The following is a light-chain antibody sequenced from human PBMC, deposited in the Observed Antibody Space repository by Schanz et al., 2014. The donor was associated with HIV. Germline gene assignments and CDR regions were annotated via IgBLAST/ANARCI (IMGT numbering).Light chain of an antibody. V-gene: IGLV2-14*01. CDR1: SIDAGGYNY. Sequence: QSALTQPPSASGSPGQSITISCTGTSIDAGGYNYVSWYQQHPGKAPKLMIYDVTYRPSGVSNRFSGSKSGDTASLTISGLQAEDEADYYCSSYTSTSTLVIFGGGTKLTVL. CDR2: DVT. J-gene: IGLJ2*01. CDR3: SSYTSTSTLVI.